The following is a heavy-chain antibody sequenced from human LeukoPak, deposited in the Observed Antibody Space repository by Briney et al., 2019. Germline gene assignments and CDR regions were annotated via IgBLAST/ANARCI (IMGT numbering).Heavy chain of an antibody. CDR2: ISSSSSYI. CDR1: GFAFSSYS. CDR3: ARDLNVLLWFGELLTYWDYYGMDV. Sequence: GGSLRLSCAASGFAFSSYSMNWVRQAPGKGLEWVSSISSSSSYIYYADSVKGRFTISRDNAKNSLYLQMNSLRAEDTAVYYCARDLNVLLWFGELLTYWDYYGMDVWGQGTTVTVSS. V-gene: IGHV3-21*01. J-gene: IGHJ6*02. D-gene: IGHD3-10*01.